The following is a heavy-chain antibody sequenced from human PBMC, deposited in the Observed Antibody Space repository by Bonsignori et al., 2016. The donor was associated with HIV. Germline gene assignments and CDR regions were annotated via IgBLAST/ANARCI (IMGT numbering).Heavy chain of an antibody. CDR2: IYYSGST. CDR1: GGSISSYY. V-gene: IGHV4-59*01. D-gene: IGHD5-12*01. J-gene: IGHJ2*01. Sequence: GSLRLSCTVSGGSISSYYWSWIRQPPGKGLEWIGYIYYSGSTNYNPSLKSRVTISVDTSKNQFSLKLSSVTAADTAVYYCATWNTDTGGYTRNPKDTLYFDLWGRGTLVTVSS. CDR3: ATWNTDTGGYTRNPKDTLYFDL.